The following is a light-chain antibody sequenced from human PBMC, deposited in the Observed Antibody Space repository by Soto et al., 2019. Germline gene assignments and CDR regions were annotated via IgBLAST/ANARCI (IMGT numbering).Light chain of an antibody. Sequence: QSVLTQPASVSGSPGQSITISCTGTSSDVGGYNYVSWYQQHPGKAPKLMIYDVSNRPSGVSNRFSGSKSGNTASLTISGLQAEDEDDYYCSSYTSSSTVVVGGGTKLTVL. V-gene: IGLV2-14*01. J-gene: IGLJ2*01. CDR2: DVS. CDR1: SSDVGGYNY. CDR3: SSYTSSSTVV.